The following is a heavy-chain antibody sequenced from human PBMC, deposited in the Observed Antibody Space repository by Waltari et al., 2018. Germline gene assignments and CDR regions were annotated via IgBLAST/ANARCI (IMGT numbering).Heavy chain of an antibody. CDR1: GFTFSDYA. V-gene: IGHV3-9*01. Sequence: EVQLVESGGGLVQPGRSLRLSCAASGFTFSDYAIHLVRRAPGKGLDWVSGIGWNGGNIAYADSVQGRFTISRDNAKNFLYLLVNSLRTDDTAFYYCAKERSTLAPRPGREAFDIWGQGTKVTVSS. D-gene: IGHD6-6*01. J-gene: IGHJ3*02. CDR3: AKERSTLAPRPGREAFDI. CDR2: IGWNGGNI.